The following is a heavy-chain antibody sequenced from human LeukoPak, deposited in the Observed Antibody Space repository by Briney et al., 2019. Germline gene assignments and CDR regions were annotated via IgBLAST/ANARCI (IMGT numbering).Heavy chain of an antibody. J-gene: IGHJ6*02. V-gene: IGHV3-30*03. CDR1: GFTFRNYG. CDR3: ASPDWLRRYGMDV. Sequence: PGGSLRLSCAASGFTFRNYGMQWVRQAPGKGLEWVAVISYEGRNQYYADSVKGRFTISRDNSENTMYLQMNSLRPEDTAVYYCASPDWLRRYGMDVWGQGTTVTVSS. D-gene: IGHD3-9*01. CDR2: ISYEGRNQ.